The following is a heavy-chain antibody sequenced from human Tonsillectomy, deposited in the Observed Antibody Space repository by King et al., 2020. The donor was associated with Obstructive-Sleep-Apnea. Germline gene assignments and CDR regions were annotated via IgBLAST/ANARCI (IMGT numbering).Heavy chain of an antibody. V-gene: IGHV3-9*01. CDR3: AKDFSSGWYGPIDD. Sequence: VQLVESGGGLVQPGRSLRLSCAASGFTFDDYAMHWVRQAPGKGLEWVSGINWNSAVRCYADSVKGRFTISRDKAKNSLFLQMNSLRTEDTAFYFCAKDFSSGWYGPIDDWGQGTLVTVSS. CDR2: INWNSAVR. J-gene: IGHJ4*02. D-gene: IGHD6-19*01. CDR1: GFTFDDYA.